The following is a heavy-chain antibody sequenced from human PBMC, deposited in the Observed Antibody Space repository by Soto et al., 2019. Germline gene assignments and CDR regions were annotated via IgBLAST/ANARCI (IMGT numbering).Heavy chain of an antibody. J-gene: IGHJ3*02. CDR2: IYYSGST. D-gene: IGHD2-15*01. CDR3: ARHGTGSLDIVVVVEAFDI. Sequence: SETLSLTCTVSGGSISSSSYYWGWIRQPPGKGLEWIGSIYYSGSTYYNPSLKSRVTISVDTSKNQFSLKLSSVTAADTAVYYCARHGTGSLDIVVVVEAFDIWGQGTMVTVSS. V-gene: IGHV4-39*01. CDR1: GGSISSSSYY.